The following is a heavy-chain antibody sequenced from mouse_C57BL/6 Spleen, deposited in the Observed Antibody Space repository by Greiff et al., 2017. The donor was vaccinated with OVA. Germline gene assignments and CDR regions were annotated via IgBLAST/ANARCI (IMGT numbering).Heavy chain of an antibody. CDR2: IDPDTGGT. CDR1: GYTFTDYE. V-gene: IGHV1-15*01. Sequence: QVQLKESGAELVRPGASVTLSCKASGYTFTDYEMHWVKQTPVHGLEWIGAIDPDTGGTAYNQKFKGKAILTADKSSSTAYMQLRSLTSEDSAVYYWTNGGFSYYFDYWGQGTTLTVSS. J-gene: IGHJ2*01. CDR3: TNGGFSYYFDY.